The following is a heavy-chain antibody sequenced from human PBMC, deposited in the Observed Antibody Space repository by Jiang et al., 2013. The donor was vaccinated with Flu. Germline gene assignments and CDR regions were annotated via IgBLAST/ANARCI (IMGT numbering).Heavy chain of an antibody. CDR2: INQSGST. CDR3: ARSFLLLTGPYDNWFDP. D-gene: IGHD3-9*01. V-gene: IGHV4-34*01. J-gene: IGHJ5*02. CDR1: GGSFSGYY. Sequence: LLKPSETLSLTCAVYGGSFSGYYWSWIRQPPGKGLEWIGEINQSGSTNYNPSLKSRVTISVDTSKNQFSLKLSSVTAADTAVYYCARSFLLLTGPYDNWFDPGAREPWSPSPQ.